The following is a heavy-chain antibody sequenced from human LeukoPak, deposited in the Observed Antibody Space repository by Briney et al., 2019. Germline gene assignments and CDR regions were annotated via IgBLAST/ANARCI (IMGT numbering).Heavy chain of an antibody. CDR2: IYPGDSDT. J-gene: IGHJ3*02. CDR3: ATRYCSSTSCYDFGAFDI. Sequence: GESLKISCKGSGYIFTSYWIGWVRQLPGKGLEWMGLIYPGDSDTRYSPSFQGQVTISADKSISTAYLQWSSLKASDTAMYYCATRYCSSTSCYDFGAFDIWGQGTMVTVSS. D-gene: IGHD2-2*01. CDR1: GYIFTSYW. V-gene: IGHV5-51*01.